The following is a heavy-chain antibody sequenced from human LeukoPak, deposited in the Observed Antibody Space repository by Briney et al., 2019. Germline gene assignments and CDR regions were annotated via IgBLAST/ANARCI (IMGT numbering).Heavy chain of an antibody. CDR2: ISYDGSNK. V-gene: IGHV3-30*18. CDR1: GFTFSSYG. Sequence: GGSLRLSCAASGFTFSSYGMHWVRQAPGKGLEWVAVISYDGSNKYYADSVKGRFTISRDNSKNTLYLQMNSLRAEDTAVCYCAESYVVGAEWGHFDYWGQGTLVAVSS. D-gene: IGHD1-26*01. CDR3: AESYVVGAEWGHFDY. J-gene: IGHJ4*02.